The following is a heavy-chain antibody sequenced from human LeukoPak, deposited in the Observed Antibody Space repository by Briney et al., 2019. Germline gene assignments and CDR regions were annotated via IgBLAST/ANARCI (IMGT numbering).Heavy chain of an antibody. CDR1: GGNSNFFA. J-gene: IGHJ4*02. V-gene: IGHV1-69*13. D-gene: IGHD3-3*01. CDR3: AREIFDSTSGVSQGFDY. Sequence: SVKVSCKTSGGNSNFFAINWVRQAPGQGLEWMGVIKPMFGTGSIPNIATGDYAQKFQGRLSMNADESSTTAYMELSSLRSGDTAVYFCAREIFDSTSGVSQGFDYWGQGTLATVSS. CDR2: IKPMFGTG.